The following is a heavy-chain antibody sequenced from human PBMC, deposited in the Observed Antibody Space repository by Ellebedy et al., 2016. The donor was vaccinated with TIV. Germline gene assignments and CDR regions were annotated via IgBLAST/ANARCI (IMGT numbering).Heavy chain of an antibody. J-gene: IGHJ4*02. CDR1: GGSISSYY. CDR3: ARWMDSSGYYSMLDY. CDR2: IYYSGST. V-gene: IGHV4-30-4*08. D-gene: IGHD3-22*01. Sequence: SETLSLXXTVSGGSISSYYWSWIRQPPGKGLEWIGYIYYSGSTYYNPSLKSRVTLSVDTSKNQFSLKLSSVTAADTAVYYCARWMDSSGYYSMLDYWGQGTLVTVSS.